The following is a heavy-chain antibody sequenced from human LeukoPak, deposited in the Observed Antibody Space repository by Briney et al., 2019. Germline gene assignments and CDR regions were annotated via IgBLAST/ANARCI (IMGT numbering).Heavy chain of an antibody. CDR2: IYYSGST. J-gene: IGHJ5*02. Sequence: SETLFLTCTVSGGSISSYYWSWIRQPPGKGLEWIGYIYYSGSTNYNPSLKSRVTISVDTSKNQFSLKLSSVTAADTAVYYCARDRDCTNGVCYPNWFDPWGQGTLVTVSS. CDR1: GGSISSYY. CDR3: ARDRDCTNGVCYPNWFDP. D-gene: IGHD2-8*01. V-gene: IGHV4-59*01.